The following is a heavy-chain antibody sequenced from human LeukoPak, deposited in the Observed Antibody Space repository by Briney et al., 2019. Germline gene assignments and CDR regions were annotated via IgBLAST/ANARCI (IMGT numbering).Heavy chain of an antibody. CDR1: GFTFSSYW. Sequence: GSLRLSCAASGFTFSSYWMSWVRQAPGKGLEWVANIKQDGSEKYYVDSVKGRFTISRDNAKNSLYLQMNSLRAEDTAVYYCARSRRVAAAGRYYYYYMDVWGKGTTVTVSS. CDR3: ARSRRVAAAGRYYYYYMDV. CDR2: IKQDGSEK. V-gene: IGHV3-7*01. D-gene: IGHD6-13*01. J-gene: IGHJ6*03.